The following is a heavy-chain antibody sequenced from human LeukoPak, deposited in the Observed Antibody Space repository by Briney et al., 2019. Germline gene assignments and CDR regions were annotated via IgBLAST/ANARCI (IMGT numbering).Heavy chain of an antibody. D-gene: IGHD6-19*01. CDR1: GCTFSSYA. J-gene: IGHJ4*02. CDR3: AKDSSGWYHYFDY. Sequence: GGSLRLSCAASGCTFSSYAMSGVRQAPGKGLEWVSAISGSGGSTYYADSVKGRFTISRDNSKNTLYLQMNSLRAEDTAVYYCAKDSSGWYHYFDYWGQGTLVTVSS. CDR2: ISGSGGST. V-gene: IGHV3-23*01.